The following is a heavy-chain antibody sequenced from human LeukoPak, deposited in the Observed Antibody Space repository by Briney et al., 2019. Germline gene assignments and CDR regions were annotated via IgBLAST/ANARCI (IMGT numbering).Heavy chain of an antibody. Sequence: PGGSLRLSCAASGFTFSSYGVHWVRQAPGKGLEWVAVIWYDGSNKYYADSVKGRFTISRDNSKNTLYLQMNSLRAEDTAVYYCAREGWLLSKNYYYGMDVWGQGTTVTVSS. V-gene: IGHV3-33*01. J-gene: IGHJ6*02. CDR2: IWYDGSNK. CDR1: GFTFSSYG. D-gene: IGHD3-3*01. CDR3: AREGWLLSKNYYYGMDV.